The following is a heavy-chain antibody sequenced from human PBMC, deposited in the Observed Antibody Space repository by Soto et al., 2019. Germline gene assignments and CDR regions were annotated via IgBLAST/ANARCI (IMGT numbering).Heavy chain of an antibody. CDR3: ARDGVGPFDY. J-gene: IGHJ4*02. V-gene: IGHV4-59*02. D-gene: IGHD3-3*01. CDR2: TSYSGNT. Sequence: QVQLQESGPGLLKPSETLSLTCTISGGSVSTYYWSWIRQPPGKELEWIGLTSYSGNTNYNPSLKSRVAMAVDTSKNHVSLTLSSVTAADTAVYYCARDGVGPFDYWGQGTLVTVSS. CDR1: GGSVSTYY.